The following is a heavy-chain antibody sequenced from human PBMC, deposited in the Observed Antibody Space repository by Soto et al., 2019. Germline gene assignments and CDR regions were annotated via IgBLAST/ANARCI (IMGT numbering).Heavy chain of an antibody. CDR2: ISAYNGKT. CDR1: GYTFTSYG. J-gene: IGHJ3*02. CDR3: ARGHEFGGNSDAFDI. D-gene: IGHD2-21*02. V-gene: IGHV1-18*01. Sequence: ASVKVSWKASGYTFTSYGINWVRQAPGQGLEWMGWISAYNGKTNYAQRVQGRVTMTTGTSTSTAYMELRSLRSEDTAVYYCARGHEFGGNSDAFDIWGQGTMVTVSS.